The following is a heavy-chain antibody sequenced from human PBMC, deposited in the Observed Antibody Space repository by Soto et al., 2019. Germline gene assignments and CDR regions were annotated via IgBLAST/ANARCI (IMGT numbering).Heavy chain of an antibody. V-gene: IGHV1-8*01. CDR3: ARGERPLGGAYSMDV. Sequence: ASVKVSCKASGYTFTSYDINWVRQATGQGLEWMGWMNPNSGKTGYAQKFQGRVTTTRNTSISTAYIELSSLRSEGTAVYYCARGERPLGGAYSMDVWGKGTTVTVSS. J-gene: IGHJ6*03. D-gene: IGHD3-16*01. CDR2: MNPNSGKT. CDR1: GYTFTSYD.